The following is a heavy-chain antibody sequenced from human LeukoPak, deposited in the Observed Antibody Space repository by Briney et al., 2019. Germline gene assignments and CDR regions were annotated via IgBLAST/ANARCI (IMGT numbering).Heavy chain of an antibody. CDR2: ISAYNGNT. V-gene: IGHV1-18*01. CDR3: AREGGRTAAAGTVYMDV. CDR1: GYTFTSYR. Sequence: ASVKVSCKASGYTFTSYRISWVRQAPGQGLEWMGWISAYNGNTNYAQKLQGRVTMTTDTSTSTAYMELRSLRSDDTAVYYCAREGGRTAAAGTVYMDVWGKGTTVTVSS. D-gene: IGHD6-13*01. J-gene: IGHJ6*03.